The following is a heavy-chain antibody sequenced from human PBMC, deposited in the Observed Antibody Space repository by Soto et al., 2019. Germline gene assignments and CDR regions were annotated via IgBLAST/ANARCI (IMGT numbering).Heavy chain of an antibody. J-gene: IGHJ4*02. CDR1: GGSISSSSYY. D-gene: IGHD3-10*01. CDR2: IYYSGST. V-gene: IGHV4-39*01. Sequence: PSETLSLTCTVSGGSISSSSYYWGWIRQPPGKGLEWIGSIYYSGSTYYNPSLKSRVTISVDTSKNQFSLKLSSVTAADTAVYYCARGEYYYGSGSYYNLFDYWGQGTLVTVSS. CDR3: ARGEYYYGSGSYYNLFDY.